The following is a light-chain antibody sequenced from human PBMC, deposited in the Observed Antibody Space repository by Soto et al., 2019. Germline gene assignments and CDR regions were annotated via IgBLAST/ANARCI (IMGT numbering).Light chain of an antibody. V-gene: IGLV2-14*01. CDR2: AVS. Sequence: QSALTQPASVSGSPGQSITISCTGTSSDVGGYDYVSWYQQHPGKAPTLLIYAVSNRPSGVSNRFSGSKSGNTASLAISGLQAEDEADYYCSSFTSGSTLAVFGGGTKVTVL. CDR1: SSDVGGYDY. J-gene: IGLJ3*02. CDR3: SSFTSGSTLAV.